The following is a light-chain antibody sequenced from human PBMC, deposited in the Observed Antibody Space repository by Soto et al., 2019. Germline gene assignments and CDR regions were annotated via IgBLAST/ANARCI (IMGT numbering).Light chain of an antibody. CDR3: QQTYSTLSIT. CDR1: ESIARH. J-gene: IGKJ5*01. Sequence: DIQMTQSPSSLSASVGDRVTITCRASESIARHLNWYQQKPGKAPKLLIYAASSLQNGVPSRFRGGGSGTDFTLTINNLQHEYFAAYYCQQTYSTLSITFGQGTRLQIK. CDR2: AAS. V-gene: IGKV1-39*01.